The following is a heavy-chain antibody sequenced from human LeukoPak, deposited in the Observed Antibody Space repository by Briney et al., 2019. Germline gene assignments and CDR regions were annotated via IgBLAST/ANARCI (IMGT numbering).Heavy chain of an antibody. V-gene: IGHV4-38-2*02. CDR1: GYSISSGYY. CDR3: ARGYSSFDY. Sequence: SETLSLTCTVSGYSISSGYYWGWIRQPPGKGLEWIGSIYHSGGTYYNPSLKSRVTISVDTSKNQFSLKLSSVTAADTAVYYCARGYSSFDYWGQGTLVTVSS. J-gene: IGHJ4*02. CDR2: IYHSGGT. D-gene: IGHD6-13*01.